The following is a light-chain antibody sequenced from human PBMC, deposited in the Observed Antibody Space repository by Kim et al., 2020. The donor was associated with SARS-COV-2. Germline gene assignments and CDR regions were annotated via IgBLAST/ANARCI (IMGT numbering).Light chain of an antibody. V-gene: IGLV2-14*03. Sequence: QFALTQPASVSGSPGQSITISCTGTSSDVGGYNYVSWYQQHPGKAPKLMIYDVSNWPSGVSNRFSGSKSGNTASLTISGLQAEDEADYYCSSYTSSSTVVFGGGTQLTVL. CDR2: DVS. J-gene: IGLJ2*01. CDR3: SSYTSSSTVV. CDR1: SSDVGGYNY.